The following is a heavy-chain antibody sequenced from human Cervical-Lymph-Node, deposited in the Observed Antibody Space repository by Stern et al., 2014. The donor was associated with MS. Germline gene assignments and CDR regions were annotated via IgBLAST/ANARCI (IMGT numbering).Heavy chain of an antibody. CDR1: GGTFSSYT. CDR3: ASAPREYYYDSSGLFDY. J-gene: IGHJ4*02. D-gene: IGHD3-22*01. CDR2: IIPILGIA. V-gene: IGHV1-69*09. Sequence: VQLVESGAEVKKPGSSVKVSCKASGGTFSSYTISWVRQAPGQGLEWMGRIIPILGIANYAQKFQGRVTITADKSTSTAYMELSSLRSEDTAVYYCASAPREYYYDSSGLFDYWGQGTLVTVSS.